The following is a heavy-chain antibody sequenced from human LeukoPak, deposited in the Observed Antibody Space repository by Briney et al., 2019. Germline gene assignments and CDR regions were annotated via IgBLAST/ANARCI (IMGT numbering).Heavy chain of an antibody. D-gene: IGHD3-3*01. J-gene: IGHJ4*02. Sequence: GRSLRLSCAASGFTFSSFAMHWVRQAPGKGLEWVAVISYDGSNKYYADSVKGRFTISRDNPKNTLYLQMNSLRAEDTAVYYCARVSGYYLPFDYWGQGTLVTVSS. CDR1: GFTFSSFA. CDR3: ARVSGYYLPFDY. CDR2: ISYDGSNK. V-gene: IGHV3-30-3*01.